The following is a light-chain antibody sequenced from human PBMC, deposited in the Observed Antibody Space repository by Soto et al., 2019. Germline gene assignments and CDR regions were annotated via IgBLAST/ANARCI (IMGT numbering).Light chain of an antibody. J-gene: IGKJ5*01. CDR1: QTISNY. CDR2: GAS. V-gene: IGKV1-33*01. Sequence: DIKMTQSPSTLSVSIGDRATISCLASQTISNYLTWYQQKPGKAPKLLIYGASNMETGIPSRFSGTGFGTDFTFTISSLQSEDIATYYCQQYDNMPRTFGQVTILEIK. CDR3: QQYDNMPRT.